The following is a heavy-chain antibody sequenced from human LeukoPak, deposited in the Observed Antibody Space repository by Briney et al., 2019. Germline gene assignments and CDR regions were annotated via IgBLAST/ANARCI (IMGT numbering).Heavy chain of an antibody. CDR3: ARARYANAWYAFDI. V-gene: IGHV4-59*02. CDR2: LSHSGSS. J-gene: IGHJ3*02. CDR1: GGSVSSYY. Sequence: SETLSLTCTVSGGSVSSYYWSWIRQPPGRGLEWIGYLSHSGSSDSNPSLKSRVTILVDTSKNQFSLKLTSVTAVDTAVYYCARARYANAWYAFDIWGQGTMVTVSS. D-gene: IGHD2-2*01.